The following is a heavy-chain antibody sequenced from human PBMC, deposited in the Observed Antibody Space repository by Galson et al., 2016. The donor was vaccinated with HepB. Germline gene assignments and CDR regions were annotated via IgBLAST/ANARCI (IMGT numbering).Heavy chain of an antibody. CDR2: IYDSGST. CDR3: ARGGRDDAFDI. CDR1: GGSISSGGYS. Sequence: TLSLTCTVSGGSISSGGYSWSWIRQPPGKGLERIGYIYDSGSTYYNPSLKSRLTISVDRSKNQFSLKLSSVTAADTAVYYCARGGRDDAFDIWGQGTMVTLSS. J-gene: IGHJ3*02. V-gene: IGHV4-30-2*01.